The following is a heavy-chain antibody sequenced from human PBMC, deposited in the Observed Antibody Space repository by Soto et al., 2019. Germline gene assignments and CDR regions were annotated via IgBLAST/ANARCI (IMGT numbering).Heavy chain of an antibody. CDR3: ARENYFDN. J-gene: IGHJ4*02. CDR1: GFTFGNNW. Sequence: EEQLVESGGGLVQPGGSLRLSFAGPGFTFGNNWMAWFAQPPGKRLEGVANIKQDGTERSYADSVKGRFTISRDNAKNSLYLQMNSLGADDTAVYYCARENYFDNWGQGTLVTVSS. V-gene: IGHV3-7*01. CDR2: IKQDGTER.